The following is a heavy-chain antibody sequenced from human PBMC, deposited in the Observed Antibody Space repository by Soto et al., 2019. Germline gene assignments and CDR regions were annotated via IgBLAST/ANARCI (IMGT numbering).Heavy chain of an antibody. J-gene: IGHJ6*02. Sequence: QLQLQESGPGLVKPSETLSLTCTVSGGSSSSSSYYWGWIRQPPGKGREWIGSIYYSGSTYCNPSLKSRVTISVDTSKNHFYLKLSSVTAADTAVYYCARHGTMVRDPLYYSYGLDVGDQGTTVTVSS. CDR1: GGSSSSSSYY. CDR2: IYYSGST. CDR3: ARHGTMVRDPLYYSYGLDV. D-gene: IGHD3-10*01. V-gene: IGHV4-39*01.